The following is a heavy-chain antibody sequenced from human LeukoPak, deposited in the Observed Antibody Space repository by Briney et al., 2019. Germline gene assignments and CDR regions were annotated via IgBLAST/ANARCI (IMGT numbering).Heavy chain of an antibody. V-gene: IGHV4-59*01. CDR2: IYYSGST. J-gene: IGHJ5*02. Sequence: SETLSLTCTVSGGSISSYYWNWIRQPPGKGLEWIGYIYYSGSTNYNPSLKSRVTISVDTSKNQISLKLGSVTAADTAVYYCARNVRHYDGRFDPWGQGTLVTVSS. CDR3: ARNVRHYDGRFDP. CDR1: GGSISSYY. D-gene: IGHD3-3*01.